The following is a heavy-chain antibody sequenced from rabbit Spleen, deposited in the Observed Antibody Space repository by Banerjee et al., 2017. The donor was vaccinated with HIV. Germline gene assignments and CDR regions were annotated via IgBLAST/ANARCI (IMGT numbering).Heavy chain of an antibody. CDR1: GVSFSGSSY. CDR3: AQDTSSSFSSYGMDL. CDR2: IDSGDSGFT. Sequence: QEQLVESGGGLVKPGASLTLTCIASGVSFSGSSYMCWVRQAPGKGLEWIACIDSGDSGFTYFASWAKGRFTISKTSSTTVTLHMTSLTAADTATYFCAQDTSSSFSSYGMDLWGQGTLVTVS. J-gene: IGHJ3*01. V-gene: IGHV1S45*01. D-gene: IGHD1-1*01.